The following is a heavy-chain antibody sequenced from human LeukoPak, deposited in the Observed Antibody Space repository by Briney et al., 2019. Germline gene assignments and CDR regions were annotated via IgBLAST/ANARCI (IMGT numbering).Heavy chain of an antibody. CDR1: GGSISSSSYY. CDR2: MYYSGST. D-gene: IGHD3-22*01. V-gene: IGHV4-39*02. Sequence: PSETLSLTCTVSGGSISSSSYYWDWIRQPPGKGLEWIGSMYYSGSTYHNPSLKSRVTISVDTSKNQFSLKLSSVTAADTAVYYCAGDSSGYWYYCWGQGTLVTVSS. CDR3: AGDSSGYWYYC. J-gene: IGHJ4*02.